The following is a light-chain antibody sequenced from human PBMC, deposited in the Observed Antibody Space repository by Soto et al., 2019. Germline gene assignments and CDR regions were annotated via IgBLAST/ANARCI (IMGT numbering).Light chain of an antibody. CDR3: SSKTSSSSPFV. V-gene: IGLV2-14*01. CDR2: EVS. J-gene: IGLJ1*01. Sequence: SALTQPASVSGSPGQSVTISCTGRTSDVGAYNYVAWYKHHPGQAPQLMIYEVSHRPSGGSNRFSGSKSGNTASLPISGLQADDEGDYYGSSKTSSSSPFVFGTGTKLTVL. CDR1: TSDVGAYNY.